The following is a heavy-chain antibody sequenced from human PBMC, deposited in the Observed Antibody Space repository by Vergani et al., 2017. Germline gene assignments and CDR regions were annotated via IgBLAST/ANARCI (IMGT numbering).Heavy chain of an antibody. CDR1: GYTFTDYY. Sequence: EVQLVQSGAEVKKPGATVKFSCKVSGYTFTDYYIHWVQQAPGKGLEWMGFVDPDDGETKYAEKFQGRVTITADTSGDTAFMEVTSLRSEDAAVYYCATDMSERSSYSWGPFDLWGQGTLVTVSS. D-gene: IGHD3-3*01. CDR2: VDPDDGET. J-gene: IGHJ4*02. CDR3: ATDMSERSSYSWGPFDL. V-gene: IGHV1-69-2*01.